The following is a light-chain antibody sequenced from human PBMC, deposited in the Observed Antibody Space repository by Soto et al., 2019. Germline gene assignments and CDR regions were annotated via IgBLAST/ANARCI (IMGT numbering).Light chain of an antibody. J-gene: IGLJ2*01. V-gene: IGLV2-8*01. Sequence: QSALTQPPSASGSPGQSVTISCTGTSSDVGAYIFVSWYQQHPGKAPKLMVYDVNRRPPGVPDRFFGSKSGNTASLTVSGLQAEDEADYYCAVWDDNLSGVVFGGGTKLTVL. CDR3: AVWDDNLSGVV. CDR2: DVN. CDR1: SSDVGAYIF.